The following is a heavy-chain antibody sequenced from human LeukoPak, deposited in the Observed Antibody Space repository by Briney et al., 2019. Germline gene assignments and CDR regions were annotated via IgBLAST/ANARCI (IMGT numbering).Heavy chain of an antibody. CDR1: LFILTNYS. CDR2: INEDGSEK. V-gene: IGHV3-7*04. J-gene: IGHJ4*02. Sequence: PGGSLRLSCEAALFILTNYSMGGVRQAPGKGLEWVAKINEDGSEKYYVDSVKGRFTISRDKAKNSLYLQMRILRAEDTAVFYCLRGPGHCGQGALVTVSS. CDR3: LRGPGH.